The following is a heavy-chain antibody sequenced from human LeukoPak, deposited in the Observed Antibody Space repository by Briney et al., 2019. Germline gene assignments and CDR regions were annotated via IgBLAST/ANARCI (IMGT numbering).Heavy chain of an antibody. CDR2: INWNGGST. Sequence: GGSLRLSCAASGFTFEDYGMSWVRQAPGKGLEWVSGINWNGGSTGYADSVKGRFTISRDNAKNSLYLQMNSLRAEDTALYYCARVMGGSYYYYMDVWGKGTTVTVSS. CDR3: ARVMGGSYYYYMDV. CDR1: GFTFEDYG. V-gene: IGHV3-20*04. J-gene: IGHJ6*03. D-gene: IGHD1-26*01.